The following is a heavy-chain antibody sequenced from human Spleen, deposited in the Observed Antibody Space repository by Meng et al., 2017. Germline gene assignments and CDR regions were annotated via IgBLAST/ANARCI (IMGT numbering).Heavy chain of an antibody. D-gene: IGHD6-19*01. J-gene: IGHJ3*02. V-gene: IGHV3-74*01. CDR2: VDTEGNRA. Sequence: GESLKISCVASGFTFSTYWMHWVRLVPGKGLVWVAHVDTEGNRAAYAGSVRGRFTISRDNAKNTLYLQMNTLRDEDTAVYYCARPTRSGWAKVGLDIWGQGTVVTVSS. CDR1: GFTFSTYW. CDR3: ARPTRSGWAKVGLDI.